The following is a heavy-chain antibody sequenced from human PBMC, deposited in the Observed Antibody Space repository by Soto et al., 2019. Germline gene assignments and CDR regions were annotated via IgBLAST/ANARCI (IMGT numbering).Heavy chain of an antibody. Sequence: QVQLVESGGGVVQPGRSLRLSCAASGFTFSSYAMHWVRQAPGKGLEWVAVISYDGSNKYYADSVKGRFTISRDNSKNTLYLPMNSLRAEDTAVYYCWNTADYYGMDVGGQGTTVTVSS. V-gene: IGHV3-30-3*01. CDR3: WNTADYYGMDV. CDR2: ISYDGSNK. J-gene: IGHJ6*02. CDR1: GFTFSSYA. D-gene: IGHD1-1*01.